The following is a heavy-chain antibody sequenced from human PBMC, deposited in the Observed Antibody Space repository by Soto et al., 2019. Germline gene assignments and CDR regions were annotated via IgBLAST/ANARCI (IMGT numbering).Heavy chain of an antibody. D-gene: IGHD3-22*01. V-gene: IGHV1-46*01. J-gene: IGHJ3*02. Sequence: ASVKVACKASGYTFTSYYMHWVRQAPGQGLEWMGIINPSGGSTSYAQKFQGRVTMTRDTSTSTVYMELSSLRSEDTAVYYCARDLSGAMIVVAPRAFDIWGQGTMVTVSS. CDR3: ARDLSGAMIVVAPRAFDI. CDR1: GYTFTSYY. CDR2: INPSGGST.